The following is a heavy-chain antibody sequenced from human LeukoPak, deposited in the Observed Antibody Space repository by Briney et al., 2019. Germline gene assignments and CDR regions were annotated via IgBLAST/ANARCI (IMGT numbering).Heavy chain of an antibody. CDR2: ISSSNSYI. J-gene: IGHJ4*02. CDR1: GFTFSSYS. CDR3: ARDQGLLVVAGRFGY. D-gene: IGHD6-19*01. V-gene: IGHV3-21*01. Sequence: GGSLRLACAASGFTFSSYSMNWVRQAPGKGLEWVSSISSSNSYIYNADSVKGRFTISRDNAKNSLYLQMNSLRAEDTAVYYCARDQGLLVVAGRFGYWGQGTLVTVSS.